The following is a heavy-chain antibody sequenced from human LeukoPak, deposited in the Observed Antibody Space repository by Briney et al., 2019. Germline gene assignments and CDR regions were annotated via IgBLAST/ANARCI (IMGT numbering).Heavy chain of an antibody. CDR3: ARGGGVARLSAHYWYFDL. Sequence: PGGSLRLSCAASGFTFDDYAMNWVRQAPGKGLEWVSSISSGGTYVDYADSVKGRFTISRDNAKNSLYLRMNSLRAEDTAVYYCARGGGVARLSAHYWYFDLWGRGTLVTVSS. D-gene: IGHD3-3*01. V-gene: IGHV3-21*01. J-gene: IGHJ2*01. CDR1: GFTFDDYA. CDR2: ISSGGTYV.